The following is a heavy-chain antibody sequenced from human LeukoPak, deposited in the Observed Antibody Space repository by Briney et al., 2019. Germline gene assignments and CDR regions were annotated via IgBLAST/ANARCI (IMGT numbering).Heavy chain of an antibody. CDR1: DGSISSYC. CDR2: IYYSGST. Sequence: SETLSLTCTVSDGSISSYCWSWIRQPPGKGLEWIGYIYYSGSTNYNPSLKSRVTISVDTSKNQFSLKLSSVTAADTAVYYCAGHYDSSGYYSDYWGQGTLVTVSS. V-gene: IGHV4-59*08. CDR3: AGHYDSSGYYSDY. J-gene: IGHJ4*02. D-gene: IGHD3-22*01.